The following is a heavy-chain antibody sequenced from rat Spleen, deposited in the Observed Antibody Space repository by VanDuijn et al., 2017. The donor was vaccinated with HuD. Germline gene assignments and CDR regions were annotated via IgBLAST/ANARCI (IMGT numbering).Heavy chain of an antibody. D-gene: IGHD1-9*01. CDR1: GFTFSDYY. Sequence: EVHLAVSGGGLVQPGGSLILSCAASGFTFSDYYLAWVRQTPTKGLEWVASISTGGVNTYYRDSVKGRFTISRDNAKNTQYLQMDSLRSEDTATYYCARQDIYYGYNYGYFDYWGQGVMVTVSS. J-gene: IGHJ2*01. V-gene: IGHV5S14*01. CDR3: ARQDIYYGYNYGYFDY. CDR2: ISTGGVNT.